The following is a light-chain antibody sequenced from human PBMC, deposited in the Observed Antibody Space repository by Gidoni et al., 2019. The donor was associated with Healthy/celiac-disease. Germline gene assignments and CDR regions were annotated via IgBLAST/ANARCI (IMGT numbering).Light chain of an antibody. V-gene: IGKV4-1*01. J-gene: IGKJ4*01. CDR1: QSVLYSSNNKNY. Sequence: DIVITPPPHSLASSLGERATINCKSSQSVLYSSNNKNYLAWYQQKPGQPPKLLIYWASTRESGVPDRFSGSGSGTDFTLTISSLQAEDVAVYYCQQYYSTPFAFGGGTKVEIK. CDR2: WAS. CDR3: QQYYSTPFA.